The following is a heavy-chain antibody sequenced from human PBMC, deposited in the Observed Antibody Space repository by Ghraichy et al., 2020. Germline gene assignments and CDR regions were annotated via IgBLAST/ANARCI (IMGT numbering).Heavy chain of an antibody. V-gene: IGHV4-59*01. D-gene: IGHD6-25*01. CDR1: GGSISTYY. Sequence: SETLSLTCTVSGGSISTYYWSWIRQPPGKGLEWIGYIHYSGSTTYNPSLKSRVTISVDTSKNQFSLRLTSVTAADTAVYFCARVQYTIGLGWFDPWGQGTLATVSS. CDR3: ARVQYTIGLGWFDP. J-gene: IGHJ5*02. CDR2: IHYSGST.